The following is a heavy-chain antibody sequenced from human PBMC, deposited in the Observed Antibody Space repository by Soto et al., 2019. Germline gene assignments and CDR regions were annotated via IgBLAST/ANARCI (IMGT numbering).Heavy chain of an antibody. Sequence: QVQLVQSGAEVKKPGSSVKVSCKASGGTFSSYAISWVRQAPGQGLEWMGGIIPIFGTANYAQKLQGRVTITADESTNTAYMELSSLRSEVTAVYYCTRDRGRRYNDGRGYYYSAYWGQGTLVTVSS. D-gene: IGHD3-22*01. J-gene: IGHJ4*02. CDR3: TRDRGRRYNDGRGYYYSAY. CDR1: GGTFSSYA. CDR2: IIPIFGTA. V-gene: IGHV1-69*01.